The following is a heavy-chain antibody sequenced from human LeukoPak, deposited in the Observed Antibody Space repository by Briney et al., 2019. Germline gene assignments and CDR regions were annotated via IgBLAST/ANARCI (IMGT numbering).Heavy chain of an antibody. CDR2: IYYSGST. V-gene: IGHV4-39*01. D-gene: IGHD6-19*01. CDR1: GGSISSSSYY. Sequence: SATLSLTCTVSGGSISSSSYYWGWIRQPPGKGLEWIGSIYYSGSTYYNPSLKSRVTISVDTSKNQFSLKLSSVNAADTAVYYCARRSSGWYAFYFDYWGQGTLVTASS. J-gene: IGHJ4*01. CDR3: ARRSSGWYAFYFDY.